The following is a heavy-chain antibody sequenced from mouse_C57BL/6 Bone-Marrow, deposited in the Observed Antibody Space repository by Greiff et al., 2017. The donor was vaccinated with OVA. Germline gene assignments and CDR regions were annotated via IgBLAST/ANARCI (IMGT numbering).Heavy chain of an antibody. J-gene: IGHJ3*01. D-gene: IGHD1-1*01. Sequence: QVQLQQPGAELVRPGTSVKLSCKASGYTFTSYWMHWVKQRPGQGLEWIGVIDPSDSYTNYNQQFKGKATLPVDTSSSTASMQLSSLTSEDSAVYYCARCYYGSSPWFAYWGQGTLVTVSA. V-gene: IGHV1-59*01. CDR1: GYTFTSYW. CDR2: IDPSDSYT. CDR3: ARCYYGSSPWFAY.